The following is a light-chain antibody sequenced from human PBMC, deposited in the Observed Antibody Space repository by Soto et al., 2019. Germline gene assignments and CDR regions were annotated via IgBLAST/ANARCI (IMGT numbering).Light chain of an antibody. Sequence: DIQMTQSPSSVSASVGDRVTITYRASQGISSWLAWYQQKPGKAPKLLIYTTFSLQSGVPSRFSGTGSGTDFTLTINSLQAEDFATYYCQQANTFPITFGQGTRQEIK. J-gene: IGKJ5*01. CDR2: TTF. CDR1: QGISSW. V-gene: IGKV1-12*01. CDR3: QQANTFPIT.